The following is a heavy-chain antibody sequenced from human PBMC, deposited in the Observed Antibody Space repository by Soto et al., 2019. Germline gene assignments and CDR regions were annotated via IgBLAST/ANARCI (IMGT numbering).Heavy chain of an antibody. J-gene: IGHJ1*01. Sequence: PGGSLRLSCAASGFTFSSYAMSWVRQAPGKGLEWVSAISGSGGSTYYADSVKGRFTISRDNSKNTLYLQMNSLRAEDTAVYYCAKDSTIFGVKAEYFQHWGQGTLVTVSS. CDR2: ISGSGGST. D-gene: IGHD3-3*01. CDR1: GFTFSSYA. V-gene: IGHV3-23*01. CDR3: AKDSTIFGVKAEYFQH.